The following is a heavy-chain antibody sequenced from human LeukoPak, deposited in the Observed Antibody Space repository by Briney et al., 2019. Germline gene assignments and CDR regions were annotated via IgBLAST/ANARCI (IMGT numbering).Heavy chain of an antibody. V-gene: IGHV1-69*13. CDR1: GGTFSSYT. CDR3: ARGGYYYDSSGYSHLPDY. Sequence: ASVKVSCKASGGTFSSYTFSWVRQAPGQGLEWMGGIIPIVGTTNYAQMFQGRVTITADESTSTAYMELSSLRSEDTAVYYCARGGYYYDSSGYSHLPDYWGQGTLVTVSA. CDR2: IIPIVGTT. J-gene: IGHJ4*02. D-gene: IGHD3-22*01.